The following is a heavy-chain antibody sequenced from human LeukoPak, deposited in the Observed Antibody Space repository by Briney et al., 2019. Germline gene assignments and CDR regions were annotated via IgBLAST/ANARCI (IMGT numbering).Heavy chain of an antibody. CDR1: GGSISSGGYS. CDR2: IYHSRST. V-gene: IGHV4-30-2*01. D-gene: IGHD3-10*01. Sequence: PSETLSLTCAVSGGSISSGGYSWSWIRQPPGKGLEWIGYIYHSRSTYYNPSLKSRVTISVDRSKNQFSLKLSSVTAADTAVYYCARESVLLWFGEARGWFDPWGQGTLVTVSS. CDR3: ARESVLLWFGEARGWFDP. J-gene: IGHJ5*02.